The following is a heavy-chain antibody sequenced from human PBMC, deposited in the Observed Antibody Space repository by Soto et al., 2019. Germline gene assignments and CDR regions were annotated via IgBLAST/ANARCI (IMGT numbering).Heavy chain of an antibody. V-gene: IGHV6-1*01. CDR2: TYYRSKWYN. J-gene: IGHJ3*02. CDR1: GDSVSSNSVA. Sequence: QVPLQQSGPGLVKPSQTLSLTCAISGDSVSSNSVAWNWIRQSPSRGLEWLGRTYYRSKWYNDYGVTVKGRITINRDTSKNQFSLQLNSVTPEDTAVYYCARGRFNAFGIWGQGTIVTVSS. D-gene: IGHD3-3*01. CDR3: ARGRFNAFGI.